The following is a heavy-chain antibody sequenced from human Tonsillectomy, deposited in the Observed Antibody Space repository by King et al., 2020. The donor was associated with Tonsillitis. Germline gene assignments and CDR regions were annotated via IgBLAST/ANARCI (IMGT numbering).Heavy chain of an antibody. Sequence: VQLVESGGGLVKPGGSLRLSCAASGFTFSSYSMNWVRQAPGKGLEWVSSLSTRGSYVFYADSGKGRFTIFRDNAKNSLYLQMNSLRAEDTAVYYCARSLYDVWCGGWFDPWGQGTLVTVSS. CDR1: GFTFSSYS. CDR3: ARSLYDVWCGGWFDP. J-gene: IGHJ5*02. D-gene: IGHD3-3*01. CDR2: LSTRGSYV. V-gene: IGHV3-21*01.